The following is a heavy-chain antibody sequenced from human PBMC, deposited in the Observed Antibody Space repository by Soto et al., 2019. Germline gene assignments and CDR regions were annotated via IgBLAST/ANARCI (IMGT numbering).Heavy chain of an antibody. J-gene: IGHJ4*02. Sequence: PGGSLRLSCAASGFTFSSHAMNWVRQAPGKGLDWVSGISGSGGSTYYADSVKGRFTISRDNSKNTLYLQMSSLRGEDTAVYYCAKDQPDSSVVVGKAIDYWGQGILVTVSS. CDR1: GFTFSSHA. D-gene: IGHD2-15*01. V-gene: IGHV3-23*01. CDR3: AKDQPDSSVVVGKAIDY. CDR2: ISGSGGST.